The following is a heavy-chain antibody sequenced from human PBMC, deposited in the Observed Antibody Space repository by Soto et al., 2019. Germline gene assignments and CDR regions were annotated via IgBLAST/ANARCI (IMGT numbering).Heavy chain of an antibody. CDR3: ARDYLGYCSGGSCYPDY. CDR2: ISAYNGNT. V-gene: IGHV1-18*01. D-gene: IGHD2-15*01. Sequence: QVQLVQSGAEVKKPGASVKVSCKASGYTFTSYGISWVRQAPGQGLEWMGWISAYNGNTNYAQKLQGRVTMTTDTSTSTAYMELRSLRSDDTAMYYCARDYLGYCSGGSCYPDYWGQGTLVTVSS. CDR1: GYTFTSYG. J-gene: IGHJ4*02.